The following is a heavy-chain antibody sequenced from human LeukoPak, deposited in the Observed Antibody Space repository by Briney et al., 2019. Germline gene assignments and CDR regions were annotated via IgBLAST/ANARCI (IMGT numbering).Heavy chain of an antibody. CDR3: AREWMATSGVDGDAFDI. D-gene: IGHD5-24*01. CDR1: GGSISSGGYY. J-gene: IGHJ3*02. Sequence: PSETLSLTCTVSGGSISSGGYYWSWIRQHPGKGLEWIGSFYYSGSTYYNPSLKSRVTISVDTSKNQFSLKLSSVTAADTAVYYCAREWMATSGVDGDAFDIWGQGTMVTVSS. V-gene: IGHV4-31*03. CDR2: FYYSGST.